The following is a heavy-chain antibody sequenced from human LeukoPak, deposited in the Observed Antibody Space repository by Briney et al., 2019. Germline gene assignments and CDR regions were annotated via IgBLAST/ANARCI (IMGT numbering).Heavy chain of an antibody. CDR1: GYTFTSYG. CDR3: ATYSAAGRTYYFDY. D-gene: IGHD6-13*01. Sequence: RASVKVSCKASGYTFTSYGITWVRQAPGQGLEWMGWISPYNGNTNYAQKLQGRVTMTRDTSTSTAYMELRSLRSDDTAVYYCATYSAAGRTYYFDYWGQGALVTVSS. CDR2: ISPYNGNT. V-gene: IGHV1-18*01. J-gene: IGHJ4*02.